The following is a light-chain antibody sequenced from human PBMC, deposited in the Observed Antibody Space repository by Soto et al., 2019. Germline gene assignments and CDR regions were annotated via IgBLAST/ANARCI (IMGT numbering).Light chain of an antibody. CDR3: QQRSNWPPRGT. CDR1: QSVRSSH. V-gene: IGKV3-11*01. Sequence: EIFFAQAPGPPSLSPGERGPPSCGARQSVRSSHLAWYQQKPGQAPRLLIYDASNRATGIPARFSGSGSGTDFTLTISSLEPEDFAVYYCQQRSNWPPRGTFGQGTKVDIK. J-gene: IGKJ1*01. CDR2: DAS.